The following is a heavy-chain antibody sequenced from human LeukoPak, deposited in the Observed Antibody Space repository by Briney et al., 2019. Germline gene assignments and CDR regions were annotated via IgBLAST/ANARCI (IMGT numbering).Heavy chain of an antibody. Sequence: GGSLRLSCAASGFTFSSYAMHWVRQAPGKGQEWVPFISYDGSNKYYADSVKGRFTISRDNSKNTLYLQMNSLRAEDTAVYYCARDPGRVSRTVGPFDYWGQGTLVTVSS. D-gene: IGHD4-23*01. CDR1: GFTFSSYA. V-gene: IGHV3-30*01. CDR3: ARDPGRVSRTVGPFDY. CDR2: ISYDGSNK. J-gene: IGHJ4*02.